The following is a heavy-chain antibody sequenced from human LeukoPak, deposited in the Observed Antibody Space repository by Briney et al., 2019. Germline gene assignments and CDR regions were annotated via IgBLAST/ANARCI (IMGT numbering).Heavy chain of an antibody. Sequence: ASVNLSCKASGYTFTVNYMHCVRQAPGRGLEYMGCINSNSGGTNYAEKFQGRVTMTRHTSISTVYMELSGLRSDDTAVYYCARQLGGNALDLWGQGPVVTVPS. V-gene: IGHV1-2*02. J-gene: IGHJ3*01. CDR2: INSNSGGT. D-gene: IGHD3-16*01. CDR3: ARQLGGNALDL. CDR1: GYTFTVNY.